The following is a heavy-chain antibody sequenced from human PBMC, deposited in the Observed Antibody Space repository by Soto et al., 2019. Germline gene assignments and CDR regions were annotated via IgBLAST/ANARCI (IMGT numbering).Heavy chain of an antibody. Sequence: SETLSLTCAVSSGSISSSNWWSWVRQPPGKGLEWIGEIYHSGSTNYNPSLKSRVTISVDKSKNQFSLKLSSVTAADTAVYYCARNAQGGYCSSTSCHGGNWFDLWGQGTLVTVSS. D-gene: IGHD2-2*01. CDR1: SGSISSSNW. CDR3: ARNAQGGYCSSTSCHGGNWFDL. J-gene: IGHJ5*02. V-gene: IGHV4-4*02. CDR2: IYHSGST.